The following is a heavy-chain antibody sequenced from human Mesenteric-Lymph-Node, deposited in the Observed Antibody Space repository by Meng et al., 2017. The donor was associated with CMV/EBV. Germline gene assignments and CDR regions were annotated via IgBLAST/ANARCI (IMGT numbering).Heavy chain of an antibody. CDR3: ARGYHGGHSDY. CDR2: IKDDGSDQ. J-gene: IGHJ4*02. D-gene: IGHD4-23*01. Sequence: GESLKISCIGSGFTFRNFWMSWVRQAPGKGLEWVASIKDDGSDQYSVDSLKGRFTISRDNAKNSLYLQMNSLRAEDTAVYYCARGYHGGHSDYWGQGTLVTVSS. CDR1: GFTFRNFW. V-gene: IGHV3-7*01.